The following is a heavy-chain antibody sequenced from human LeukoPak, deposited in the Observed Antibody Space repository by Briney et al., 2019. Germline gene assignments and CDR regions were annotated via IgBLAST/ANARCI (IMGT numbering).Heavy chain of an antibody. CDR1: GYTFTSYD. CDR3: ARRAVDNSYYYYMDV. Sequence: ASVMVSCKASGYTFTSYDINWVRQVTGQGLEWMGWMNPKSGNTGYAQKFQGRVTITRNTSISTAYMEVSSLRYEDTAVYYCARRAVDNSYYYYMDVWGKGTTVTVSS. CDR2: MNPKSGNT. J-gene: IGHJ6*03. V-gene: IGHV1-8*03. D-gene: IGHD6-19*01.